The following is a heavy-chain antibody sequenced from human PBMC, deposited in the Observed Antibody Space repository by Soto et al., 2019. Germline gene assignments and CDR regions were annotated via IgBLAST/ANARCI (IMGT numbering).Heavy chain of an antibody. CDR1: GGTFSSYA. V-gene: IGHV1-69*01. CDR2: IIPIFGTA. J-gene: IGHJ5*02. CDR3: ARGGGKCELLRIEPDNWFDP. D-gene: IGHD1-26*01. Sequence: QVQLVQSGAEVKKPGSSVKVSCKASGGTFSSYAISWVRQAPGQGLEWRGGIIPIFGTANYAQKFQGRDTITAVESTCTAYMELSSLRSEDTAVYYCARGGGKCELLRIEPDNWFDPWGQGTLVTVSS.